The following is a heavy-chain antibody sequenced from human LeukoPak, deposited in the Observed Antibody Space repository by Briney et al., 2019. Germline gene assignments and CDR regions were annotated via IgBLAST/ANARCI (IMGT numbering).Heavy chain of an antibody. V-gene: IGHV3-23*01. Sequence: GGSLRLSCAASGFTFSSYAMSWVRQAPGKGLEWVSAISGSGGSTYYADSVKGRFPISRDNSKNTLYLQMNSLRAEDTAVYYCAKDPPSAVAGPYNWFAPWGQGTLVTVSS. D-gene: IGHD6-19*01. CDR3: AKDPPSAVAGPYNWFAP. CDR2: ISGSGGST. CDR1: GFTFSSYA. J-gene: IGHJ5*02.